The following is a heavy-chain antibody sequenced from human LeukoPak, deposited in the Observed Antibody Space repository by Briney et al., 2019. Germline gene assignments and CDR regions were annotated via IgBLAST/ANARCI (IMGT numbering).Heavy chain of an antibody. CDR1: GFTFSNYG. CDR3: ARDRYYYDSSGYLTLLTYYFDY. V-gene: IGHV3-7*01. Sequence: GGSQRLSCAASGFTFSNYGMGWVRQAPGKGLEWVANIKQDGSEKYYVDSVKGRFTISRDNAKNSLYLQMNSLRAEDTAVYYCARDRYYYDSSGYLTLLTYYFDYWGQGTLVTVSS. D-gene: IGHD3-22*01. CDR2: IKQDGSEK. J-gene: IGHJ4*02.